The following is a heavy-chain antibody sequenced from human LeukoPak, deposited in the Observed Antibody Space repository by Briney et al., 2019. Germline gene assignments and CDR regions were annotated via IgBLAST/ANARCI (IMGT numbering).Heavy chain of an antibody. V-gene: IGHV3-7*01. J-gene: IGHJ3*02. D-gene: IGHD1-26*01. CDR1: GGSIDSYY. CDR3: ARDLVI. Sequence: PSETLSLTCTVSGGSIDSYYWSWIRQPPGKGLEWVANIKQDGSEKYYVDSVKGRFTISRDNAKNSLYLQMNSLRAEDTAVYYCARDLVIWGQGTMVTVSS. CDR2: IKQDGSEK.